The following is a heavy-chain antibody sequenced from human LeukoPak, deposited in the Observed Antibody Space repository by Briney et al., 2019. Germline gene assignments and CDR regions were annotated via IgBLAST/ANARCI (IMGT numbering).Heavy chain of an antibody. V-gene: IGHV4-34*01. D-gene: IGHD6-19*01. CDR3: ARHKLESVGSSGRYFDY. CDR2: INHSGST. Sequence: SETLSLTCAVYGGSFSGYYWSWIRQPPGKGLEWIGEINHSGSTNYNPSLKSRVTISVDTSKNQFSLKLSSVTAADTAVYYCARHKLESVGSSGRYFDYWGQGTLVTVSS. J-gene: IGHJ4*02. CDR1: GGSFSGYY.